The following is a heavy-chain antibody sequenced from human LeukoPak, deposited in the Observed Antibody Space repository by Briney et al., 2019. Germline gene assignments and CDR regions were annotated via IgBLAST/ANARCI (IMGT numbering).Heavy chain of an antibody. J-gene: IGHJ5*02. CDR1: GGSISGYS. CDR3: ARDNPAGP. V-gene: IGHV4-4*07. CDR2: VYTGGNT. Sequence: SETLSLTCTVSGGSISGYSWSWIRQSAAKGLEWIGRVYTGGNTNYNPSFKSRVTMSIDTSKKQFSLKLYSVTVADTAEYYCARDNPAGPWGQGTLVTVSS. D-gene: IGHD1-14*01.